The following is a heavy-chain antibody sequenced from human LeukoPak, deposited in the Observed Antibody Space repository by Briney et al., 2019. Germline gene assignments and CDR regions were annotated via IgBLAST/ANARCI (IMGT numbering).Heavy chain of an antibody. CDR1: GGSISSYY. D-gene: IGHD5-24*01. Sequence: SETLSLTCTVSGGSISSYYWSWIRQPPGKGLEWIGYIYYSGNTNYNPSLKSRVTISVDTSKNQFSLKLRSVTAADTAVYYCARRSYNSPFRYWGQGTLVTVSS. J-gene: IGHJ4*02. CDR3: ARRSYNSPFRY. CDR2: IYYSGNT. V-gene: IGHV4-59*12.